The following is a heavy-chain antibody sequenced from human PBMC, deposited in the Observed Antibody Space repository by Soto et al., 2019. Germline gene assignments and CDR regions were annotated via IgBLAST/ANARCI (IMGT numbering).Heavy chain of an antibody. CDR3: AKDRMGAGVRGYFAY. D-gene: IGHD3-10*01. CDR1: GFTFSSYG. CDR2: ISYDGSNK. V-gene: IGHV3-30*18. J-gene: IGHJ4*02. Sequence: QVQLVESGGGVVQPGKSLRLSCAGSGFTFSSYGMDWVRQAPGKGLEWVAVISYDGSNKYYADSVNGRFTISRDKSKNTLYLQMSSRRADDTAVYYCAKDRMGAGVRGYFAYWGQGTLVTVSS.